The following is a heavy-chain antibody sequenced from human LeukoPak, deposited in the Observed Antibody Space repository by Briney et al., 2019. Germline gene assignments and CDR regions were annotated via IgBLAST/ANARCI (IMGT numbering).Heavy chain of an antibody. V-gene: IGHV4-34*01. J-gene: IGHJ1*01. D-gene: IGHD4-23*01. CDR2: INHGGST. CDR3: ARYLDYGGNSRVFQH. Sequence: PSETLSLTCAVYGGSLSAYYWTWVRQPPGKGLEWIGEINHGGSTNYNPSLKSRVTISIDTSKNQFSLKLSSVTAADTAVYYCARYLDYGGNSRVFQHWGQGTLVTVSS. CDR1: GGSLSAYY.